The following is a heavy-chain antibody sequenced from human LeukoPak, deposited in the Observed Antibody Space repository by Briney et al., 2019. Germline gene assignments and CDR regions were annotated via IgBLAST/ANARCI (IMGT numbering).Heavy chain of an antibody. Sequence: PSETLSLTCGVSGGSVTSTNWWTWVRQPPGKGLEWIGEVHLDGRTNYNPSLKSRLTMSVDLSENHISLRLTSVTAADTAVYYCAREGGFFRPLDYSGQGTLVTVSS. V-gene: IGHV4-4*02. D-gene: IGHD3-3*01. CDR1: GGSVTSTNW. CDR2: VHLDGRT. J-gene: IGHJ4*02. CDR3: AREGGFFRPLDY.